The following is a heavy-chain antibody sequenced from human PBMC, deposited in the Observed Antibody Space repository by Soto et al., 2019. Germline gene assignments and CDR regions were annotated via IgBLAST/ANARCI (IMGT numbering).Heavy chain of an antibody. CDR3: AKDRSPFSSSSRPFDY. D-gene: IGHD6-6*01. Sequence: GGSLRLSCAASGFTFSSYAMSWVRQAPGKGLEWVSAISGSGGSTYYADSVKGRFNISRDNSKNTLYLQMNSLRAEDTAVYYCAKDRSPFSSSSRPFDYWGQGTLVTVSS. CDR2: ISGSGGST. J-gene: IGHJ4*02. CDR1: GFTFSSYA. V-gene: IGHV3-23*01.